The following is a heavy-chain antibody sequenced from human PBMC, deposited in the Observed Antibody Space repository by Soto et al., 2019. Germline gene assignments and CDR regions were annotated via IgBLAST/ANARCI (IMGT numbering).Heavy chain of an antibody. J-gene: IGHJ4*02. CDR3: AEWARYGRGSGSRV. Sequence: EVQLLESGGELVQPGGSLRLSCAASGFTFSSCAMSWVRQAPGKGLEWVSVISGSGASTYYADSVKGRFTISRDTSKNTLNLQMNSLSADDTAVYYGAEWARYGRGSGSRVWGQGTLVTVSS. V-gene: IGHV3-23*01. CDR1: GFTFSSCA. CDR2: ISGSGAST. D-gene: IGHD1-1*01.